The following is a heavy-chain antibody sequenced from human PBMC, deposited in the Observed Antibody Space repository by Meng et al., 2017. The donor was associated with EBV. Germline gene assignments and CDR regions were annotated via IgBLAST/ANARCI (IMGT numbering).Heavy chain of an antibody. V-gene: IGHV1-69*01. Sequence: QAQWRQLGAWWKKPGYSGTVACRTSVGPFRSDAVSWVRQAPGQGLEWMGGLIPMSGAPHYAQKFQDRVTIIADESTSTHSMELNNLRFEDTAMYYCASESGRGFTPDYWGQGTLVTVSS. CDR1: VGPFRSDA. J-gene: IGHJ4*02. CDR3: ASESGRGFTPDY. D-gene: IGHD3-10*01. CDR2: LIPMSGAP.